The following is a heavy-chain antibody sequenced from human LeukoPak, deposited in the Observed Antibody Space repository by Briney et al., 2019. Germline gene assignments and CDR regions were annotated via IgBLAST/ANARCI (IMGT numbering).Heavy chain of an antibody. Sequence: GGSLRLSCAASGFTFSDYTMNWVRQPPGKGLEWVSFISSSSGYVYYADSVKGRFTISRDNAKNSLYLQMNSLRAEDTALYYCARHTGYSSGWSGAFDIWGQGTMVTVSS. V-gene: IGHV3-21*04. CDR3: ARHTGYSSGWSGAFDI. CDR2: ISSSSGYV. J-gene: IGHJ3*02. CDR1: GFTFSDYT. D-gene: IGHD6-19*01.